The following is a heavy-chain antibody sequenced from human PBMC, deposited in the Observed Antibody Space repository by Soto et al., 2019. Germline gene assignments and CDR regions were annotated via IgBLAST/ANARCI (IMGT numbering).Heavy chain of an antibody. Sequence: GGSLRLSCAASGFTFSSYSMNWVRQAPGKGLEWVSSISSSSSYIYYADSVKGRFTISRDNAKNSLYLQMNSLRAEDTAVYYCARMNYDYIWGSDYWGQGTLVTVSS. V-gene: IGHV3-21*01. CDR2: ISSSSSYI. CDR1: GFTFSSYS. J-gene: IGHJ4*02. D-gene: IGHD3-16*01. CDR3: ARMNYDYIWGSDY.